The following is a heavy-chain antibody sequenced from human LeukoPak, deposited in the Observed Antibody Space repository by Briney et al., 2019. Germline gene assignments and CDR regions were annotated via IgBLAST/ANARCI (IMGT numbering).Heavy chain of an antibody. V-gene: IGHV4-59*01. CDR1: GGSISSYY. CDR3: ARSRVVGATPFDY. D-gene: IGHD1-26*01. CDR2: IYYSGST. J-gene: IGHJ4*02. Sequence: SETLSLTCTVSGGSISSYYWSWIRQPPGKGLEWIGYIYYSGSTNYNPSLKSRVTISVDTSKNQFSLKLSSVTAADTAVYCCARSRVVGATPFDYWGQGTLVTVSS.